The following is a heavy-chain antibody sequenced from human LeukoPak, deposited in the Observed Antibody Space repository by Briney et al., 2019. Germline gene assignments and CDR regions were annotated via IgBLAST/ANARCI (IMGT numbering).Heavy chain of an antibody. V-gene: IGHV4-59*01. CDR3: AVGELSSPHAFDI. D-gene: IGHD3-16*02. J-gene: IGHJ3*02. CDR1: GGSISSYY. Sequence: SETLSLTCTVSGGSISSYYWSWIRQPPGKGLEWIGYIYYSGSTNYNPSLKSRVTISVDTSKNQFSLKLSSVTAADTAVYYCAVGELSSPHAFDIWDQGTMVTVSS. CDR2: IYYSGST.